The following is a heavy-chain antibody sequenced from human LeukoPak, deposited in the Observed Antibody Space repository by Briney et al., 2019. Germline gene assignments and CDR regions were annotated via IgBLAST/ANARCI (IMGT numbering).Heavy chain of an antibody. Sequence: PGGSLRLSCEASGFTFSTYGMHWVRQAPGKGLEWVAVTSYDEAEKYYGDSVKGRFTISRDNSKNTLYLQMNSPTTDDTAMYYCANSKVPREDCSATSCYAGFGPFDIWGQGTMVTVSS. J-gene: IGHJ3*02. V-gene: IGHV3-30*18. CDR3: ANSKVPREDCSATSCYAGFGPFDI. D-gene: IGHD2-2*01. CDR1: GFTFSTYG. CDR2: TSYDEAEK.